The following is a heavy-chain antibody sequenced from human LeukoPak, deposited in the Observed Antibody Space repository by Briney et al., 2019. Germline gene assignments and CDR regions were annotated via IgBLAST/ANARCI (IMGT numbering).Heavy chain of an antibody. Sequence: GGSLRLSCAASGFTFSSYAMHWVRQAPGKGLEWVAFISYDGTYKYYADSVKGRFTISRDNSKNTLYLQMNSLRAADTAVYYCARDSMARGDHWGQGTLVTVSS. J-gene: IGHJ4*02. CDR3: ARDSMARGDH. CDR1: GFTFSSYA. CDR2: ISYDGTYK. D-gene: IGHD3-10*01. V-gene: IGHV3-30-3*01.